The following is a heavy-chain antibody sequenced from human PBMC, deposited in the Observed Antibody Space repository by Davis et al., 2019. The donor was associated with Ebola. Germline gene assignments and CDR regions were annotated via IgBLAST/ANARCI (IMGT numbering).Heavy chain of an antibody. CDR1: GFTFSSYG. Sequence: PGGSLRLSCAASGFTFSSYGMHWVRQAPGKGLEWVAVISYDGSNKYYADSVKGRFTISRDNSKNTLYLQMNSLRAEDTAVYYCARGPRVWYSYGHLHDYWGQGTLVTVSS. CDR2: ISYDGSNK. D-gene: IGHD5-18*01. CDR3: ARGPRVWYSYGHLHDY. V-gene: IGHV3-30*03. J-gene: IGHJ4*02.